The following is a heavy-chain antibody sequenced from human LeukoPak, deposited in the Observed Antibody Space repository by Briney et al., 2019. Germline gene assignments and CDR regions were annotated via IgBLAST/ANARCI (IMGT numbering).Heavy chain of an antibody. V-gene: IGHV4-59*01. Sequence: SETLSLTCAVYGGSFSGYYWSWIRQPPGEGLEWIGYIYYSGSTNYNPSLKSRVTISVDTSKNQFSLKLSSVTAADTAVYYCARAYGKYYYYGMDVWGQGTTVTVSS. D-gene: IGHD4-17*01. CDR1: GGSFSGYY. J-gene: IGHJ6*02. CDR2: IYYSGST. CDR3: ARAYGKYYYYGMDV.